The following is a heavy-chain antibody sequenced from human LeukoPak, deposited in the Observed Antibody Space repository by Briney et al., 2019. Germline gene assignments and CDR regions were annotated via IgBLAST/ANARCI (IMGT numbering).Heavy chain of an antibody. CDR3: ARGGYSSSWYSV. CDR1: GYTLTSYD. D-gene: IGHD6-13*01. J-gene: IGHJ4*02. Sequence: ASEKVSCKASGYTLTSYDINWVRQATGQGLEWMGWMNPNSGNTGYAQKFQGRVTMTRNTSISTAYMELSSLRSEDTAVYYCARGGYSSSWYSVWGQGTLVTVSS. V-gene: IGHV1-8*01. CDR2: MNPNSGNT.